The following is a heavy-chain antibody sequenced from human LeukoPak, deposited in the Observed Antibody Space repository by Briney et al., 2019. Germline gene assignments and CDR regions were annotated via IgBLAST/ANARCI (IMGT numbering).Heavy chain of an antibody. CDR2: INHSGST. J-gene: IGHJ2*01. Sequence: SETLSLTCAVYGGSFSNYWSWIRPPPGRGLEWIGDINHSGSTNYNPSLKSRVTISADTSKNQFSLKLSSVAAADTAVYYCARNMKERRAVVGRFWYFDLWGRGTLVTVSS. CDR1: GGSFSNY. CDR3: ARNMKERRAVVGRFWYFDL. V-gene: IGHV4-34*01. D-gene: IGHD6-13*01.